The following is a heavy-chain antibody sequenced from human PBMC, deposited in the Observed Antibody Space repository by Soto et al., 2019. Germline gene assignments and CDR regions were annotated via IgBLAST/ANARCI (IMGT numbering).Heavy chain of an antibody. D-gene: IGHD3-9*01. J-gene: IGHJ3*02. CDR1: GGSISSGGYY. CDR3: ARVERYFDWLLGKGAFDI. V-gene: IGHV4-31*03. CDR2: IYYSGST. Sequence: SETLSLTCTVSGGSISSGGYYWSWIRQYPGKGLEWIGYIYYSGSTYYNPSLKSRVTISVDTSKNQFSLKLSSVTAADTAVYYCARVERYFDWLLGKGAFDIWGQGTMVTVS.